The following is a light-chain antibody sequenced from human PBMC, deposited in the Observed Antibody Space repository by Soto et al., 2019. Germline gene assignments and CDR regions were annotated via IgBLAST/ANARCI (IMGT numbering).Light chain of an antibody. CDR2: DAS. Sequence: EIVLTQSPDTLSLSPGERGTLSCRASQTIGDNDLAWYQQKPGQAPRLLIYDASNRATGIPARFSGSGSGTDFTLTISSLEAEDFAVYYCQQHVSWHTFGQGTKVDIK. CDR3: QQHVSWHT. CDR1: QTIGDND. V-gene: IGKV3D-20*02. J-gene: IGKJ1*01.